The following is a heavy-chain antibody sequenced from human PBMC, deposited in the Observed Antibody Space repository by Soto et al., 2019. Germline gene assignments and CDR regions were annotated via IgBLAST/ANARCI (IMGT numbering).Heavy chain of an antibody. D-gene: IGHD1-1*01. J-gene: IGHJ4*02. V-gene: IGHV1-2*02. CDR2: INPNSGGT. Sequence: ASVKVSCKASGYTFSDYYIHWVRQAPGQGLEWIGWINPNSGGTKYAPKFQGGVTMTRDTSITTAYMELSRLRSGDTAVYYCAREPATAKPEGVDFWGQGTLVTVSS. CDR1: GYTFSDYY. CDR3: AREPATAKPEGVDF.